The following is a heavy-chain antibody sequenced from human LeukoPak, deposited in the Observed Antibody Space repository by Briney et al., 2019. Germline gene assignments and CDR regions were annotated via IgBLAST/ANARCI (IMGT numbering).Heavy chain of an antibody. D-gene: IGHD3-10*01. J-gene: IGHJ5*02. V-gene: IGHV4-39*01. CDR1: GGSISSSSYY. Sequence: SETLSLTCTVSGGSISSSSYYWGWLRQPPGKGLEWIGSIYYSGSTYYNPSLKSRVTISVDTSKNQFSLKLSSVTAADTAVYYCARLAGGELVLRFDPWGQGTLVTVSS. CDR3: ARLAGGELVLRFDP. CDR2: IYYSGST.